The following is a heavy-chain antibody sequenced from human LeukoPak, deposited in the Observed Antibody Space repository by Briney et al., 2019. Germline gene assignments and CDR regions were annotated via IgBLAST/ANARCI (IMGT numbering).Heavy chain of an antibody. V-gene: IGHV3-49*04. CDR1: GFTFGDYA. J-gene: IGHJ4*02. D-gene: IGHD2-8*01. CDR3: TRELGYCTNGVCYRAYYFDY. Sequence: GGSLRLSCTASGFTFGDYAMSWVRQAPGKGLEWVSFIRSKAYGGTTEYAASVKGRFTISRDDSKSIAFLQMNSLKTEDTAVYYCTRELGYCTNGVCYRAYYFDYWGQGTLVTVSS. CDR2: IRSKAYGGTT.